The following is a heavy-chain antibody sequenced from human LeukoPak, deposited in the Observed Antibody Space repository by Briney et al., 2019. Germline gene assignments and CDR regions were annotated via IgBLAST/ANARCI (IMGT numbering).Heavy chain of an antibody. CDR2: INLRGST. D-gene: IGHD6-13*01. CDR3: AGWVAAADLHSTEPLLCLFDY. Sequence: SETLSLTCAVYGGSFSGYYGSWIRQPPGKGLEWIGEINLRGSTNYNPSLKNRVTLSVDTSKNAFSPKLSSVTAADTAVYSCAGWVAAADLHSTEPLLCLFDYWGQGTLVTVSS. CDR1: GGSFSGYY. V-gene: IGHV4-34*01. J-gene: IGHJ4*02.